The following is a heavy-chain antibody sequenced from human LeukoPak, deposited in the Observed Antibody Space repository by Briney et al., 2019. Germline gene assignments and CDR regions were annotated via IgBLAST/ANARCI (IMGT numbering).Heavy chain of an antibody. CDR2: INPNSGGT. Sequence: ASAKVSCKTSGYTFSNFGINWVRQAPGQGLEWMGWINPNSGGTSYSQKFQGRVTMTRDTSISTAYMELSRLRSDDTAVYYCVPSSWSAYYFDYWGQGTLITVSS. J-gene: IGHJ4*02. CDR3: VPSSWSAYYFDY. CDR1: GYTFSNFG. D-gene: IGHD6-13*01. V-gene: IGHV1-2*02.